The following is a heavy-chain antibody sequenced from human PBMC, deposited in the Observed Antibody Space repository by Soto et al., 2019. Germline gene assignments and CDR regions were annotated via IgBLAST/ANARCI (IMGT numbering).Heavy chain of an antibody. CDR1: GGSISSSSYY. J-gene: IGHJ4*02. Sequence: QLQLQESGPGLVKPSETLSLTCTVSGGSISSSSYYWGWIRQPPGKGLEWIGSIYYSGSTYYNPSLKSRVTISVDTSKNQFSLKLSSVTAADTAVYYCARPMEGAAAVFYWGQGTLVTVSS. CDR2: IYYSGST. D-gene: IGHD6-13*01. V-gene: IGHV4-39*01. CDR3: ARPMEGAAAVFY.